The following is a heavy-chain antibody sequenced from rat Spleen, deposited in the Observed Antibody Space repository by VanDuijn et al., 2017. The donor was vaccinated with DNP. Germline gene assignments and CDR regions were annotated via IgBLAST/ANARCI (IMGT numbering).Heavy chain of an antibody. D-gene: IGHD1-11*01. J-gene: IGHJ2*01. CDR2: IDTDVDKS. CDR1: GFILSDYY. Sequence: EVQLAESGGILVQPGRSLKLSCAASGFILSDYYMAWVRQAPTKGLEWVATIDTDVDKSYYRDSVKGRFTISRDNAENTLFLQMNSLRAEDTATYFCTRNGGFDYWGQGVMVTVSS. V-gene: IGHV5-25*01. CDR3: TRNGGFDY.